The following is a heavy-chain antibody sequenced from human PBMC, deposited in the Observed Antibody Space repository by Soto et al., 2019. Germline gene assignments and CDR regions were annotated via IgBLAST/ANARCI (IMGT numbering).Heavy chain of an antibody. CDR3: ARAVPQQLVVYSYYYMDV. J-gene: IGHJ6*03. V-gene: IGHV3-11*01. D-gene: IGHD6-13*01. Sequence: QVQLVESGGGLVKPGGSLRLSCAASGFTFSDYYMIWIRHAPGKGLEWVSYISSSGSTIYYADSVKGRFTIYRDNAKNSLYLQMNSLRAEDTAVYYCARAVPQQLVVYSYYYMDVWGKGTTVTVSS. CDR1: GFTFSDYY. CDR2: ISSSGSTI.